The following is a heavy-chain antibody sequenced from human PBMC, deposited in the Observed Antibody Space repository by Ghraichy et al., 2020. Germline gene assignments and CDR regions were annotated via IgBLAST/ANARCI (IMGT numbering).Heavy chain of an antibody. J-gene: IGHJ4*02. Sequence: SETLSLTCTVSGGSISSYYWSWIRQPPGKGLEWIGYIYYSGSTNYNPSLKSRVTISVDTSKNQFSLTLSSVTAADTAVYYCARDRRGSFDYWGQGTLVTVSS. D-gene: IGHD3-10*01. CDR3: ARDRRGSFDY. CDR2: IYYSGST. V-gene: IGHV4-59*01. CDR1: GGSISSYY.